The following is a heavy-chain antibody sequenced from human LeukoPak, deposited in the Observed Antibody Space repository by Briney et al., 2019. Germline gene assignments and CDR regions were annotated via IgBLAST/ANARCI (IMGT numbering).Heavy chain of an antibody. V-gene: IGHV3-53*01. Sequence: GGSLRLSCAASGFTVSSNYMSWVRQAPGKGLEWVSVIYSGGSTYYADSVKGRFTISRDHSKNTLYLQMNSLRGDDTAVYYCAKVFGGKWLQPFDYWGRGTLVTVSS. CDR1: GFTVSSNY. CDR2: IYSGGST. J-gene: IGHJ4*02. D-gene: IGHD5-24*01. CDR3: AKVFGGKWLQPFDY.